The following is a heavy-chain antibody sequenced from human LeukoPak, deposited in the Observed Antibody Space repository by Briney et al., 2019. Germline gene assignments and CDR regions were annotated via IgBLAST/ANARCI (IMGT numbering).Heavy chain of an antibody. CDR1: GFTFSSYS. CDR3: ARDAFYYDFWSGYYRYYFDY. CDR2: ISSSSSYI. J-gene: IGHJ4*02. D-gene: IGHD3-3*01. V-gene: IGHV3-21*01. Sequence: GGSLRLSCAASGFTFSSYSMNWVRQAPGKGLEWVSSISSSSSYIYYADSVKGRFTISRDNAKNLLYLQMNSLRAEDTAVYYCARDAFYYDFWSGYYRYYFDYWGQGTLVTVSS.